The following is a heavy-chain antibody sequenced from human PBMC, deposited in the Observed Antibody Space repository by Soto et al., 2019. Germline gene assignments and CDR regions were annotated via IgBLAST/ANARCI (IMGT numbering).Heavy chain of an antibody. V-gene: IGHV3-66*01. J-gene: IGHJ5*02. CDR3: ARSYGYGDYGEPNWFDP. Sequence: GGSLRLSCAASGFTVSSNYMSWVRQAPGKGLEWVSVIYSGGSTYYADSVKGRFTISRDNSKNTLYLQMNSLRAEDTAVYYCARSYGYGDYGEPNWFDPWGQGTLVTVSS. CDR1: GFTVSSNY. CDR2: IYSGGST. D-gene: IGHD4-17*01.